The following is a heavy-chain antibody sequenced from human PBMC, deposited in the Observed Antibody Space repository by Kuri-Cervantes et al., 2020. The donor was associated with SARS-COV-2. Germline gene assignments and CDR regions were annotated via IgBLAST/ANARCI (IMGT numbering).Heavy chain of an antibody. J-gene: IGHJ4*02. CDR1: GFTFSSYG. CDR3: AKWDYGDYFDY. CDR2: ISGSGGST. V-gene: IGHV3-23*01. Sequence: GGSLRLSCAASGFTFSSYGMHWVRQAPGKGLEWVAVISGSGGSTYYADSVKGRFTISRDNSKNTLYPQMNSLRAEDTAVYYCAKWDYGDYFDYWGQGTRVTCAS. D-gene: IGHD4-17*01.